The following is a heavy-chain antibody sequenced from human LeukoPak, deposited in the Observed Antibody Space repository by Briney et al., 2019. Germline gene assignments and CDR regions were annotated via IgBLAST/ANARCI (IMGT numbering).Heavy chain of an antibody. Sequence: GGSLRLFCAASGFTFSSYWMHWVRQAPGNGLVWVSRIKSDGSTNYADSVKGRFTISRDNAKNTVSLQMNSLSAEDTGVYYCARAPSEIGGYYPEYFRHWGQGTLVTVSS. V-gene: IGHV3-74*01. CDR2: IKSDGST. CDR3: ARAPSEIGGYYPEYFRH. CDR1: GFTFSSYW. J-gene: IGHJ1*01. D-gene: IGHD3-22*01.